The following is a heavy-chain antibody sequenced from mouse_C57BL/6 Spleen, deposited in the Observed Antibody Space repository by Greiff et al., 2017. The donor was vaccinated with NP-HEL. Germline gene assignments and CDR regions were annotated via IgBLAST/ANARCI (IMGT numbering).Heavy chain of an antibody. Sequence: VQVVESGPELVKPGASVKISCKASGYSFTSYYIHWVKQRPGQGLEWIGWIYPGSGNTKYNEKFKGKATLTADTSSSTAYMQLSSLTSEDSAVYYCARFRNYYGDYWGQGTTLTVSS. CDR1: GYSFTSYY. CDR3: ARFRNYYGDY. CDR2: IYPGSGNT. V-gene: IGHV1-66*01. D-gene: IGHD1-1*01. J-gene: IGHJ2*01.